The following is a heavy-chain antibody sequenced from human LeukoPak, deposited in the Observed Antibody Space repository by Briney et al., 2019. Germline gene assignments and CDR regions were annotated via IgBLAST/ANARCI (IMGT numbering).Heavy chain of an antibody. D-gene: IGHD5-18*01. CDR3: AKGMDTAMVPNYYYYMDV. J-gene: IGHJ6*03. CDR1: GFTFDDYT. CDR2: ISWDGGST. V-gene: IGHV3-43*01. Sequence: GGSLRLSCAASGFTFDDYTMHWVRHAPGKGLEWVSLISWDGGSTYYADSVKGRFTISRDNSKNSLYLQMNSLRTEDTALYYCAKGMDTAMVPNYYYYMDVWGKGTTVTVSS.